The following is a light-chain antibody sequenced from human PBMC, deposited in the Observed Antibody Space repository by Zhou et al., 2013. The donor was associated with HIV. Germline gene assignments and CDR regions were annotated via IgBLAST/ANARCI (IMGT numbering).Light chain of an antibody. J-gene: IGKJ1*01. V-gene: IGKV3-20*01. Sequence: EIVLTQSPGTLSLSPGERATLSCRASQSVSSSYLAWYQQKPGQAPRLLIYGASTRATGIPDRFSGSGSGTDFTLTISRLEPEDFAIYFCQQYSDFPRTFGQGTTVEIK. CDR3: QQYSDFPRT. CDR2: GAS. CDR1: QSVSSSY.